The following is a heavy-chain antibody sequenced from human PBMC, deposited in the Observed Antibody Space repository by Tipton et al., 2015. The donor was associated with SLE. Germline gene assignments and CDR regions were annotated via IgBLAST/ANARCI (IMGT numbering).Heavy chain of an antibody. CDR2: IHHRGTT. V-gene: IGHV4-4*02. CDR1: GGSISSNTW. CDR3: AGGFYYGSGAFSDFEY. J-gene: IGHJ4*02. D-gene: IGHD3-10*01. Sequence: SLRLSCTVSGGSISSNTWWNWVRQPPGMGLEWIGEIHHRGTTNYNPSLKSRVTISVDKSKSQLSLKLRSVTAADTAVYYCAGGFYYGSGAFSDFEYWGQGTLATVSS.